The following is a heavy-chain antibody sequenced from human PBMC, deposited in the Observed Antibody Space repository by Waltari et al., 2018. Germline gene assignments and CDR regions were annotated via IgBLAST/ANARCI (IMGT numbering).Heavy chain of an antibody. CDR1: GGTFSSYA. CDR2: IIPIFGTA. D-gene: IGHD2-2*01. J-gene: IGHJ6*02. Sequence: QVQLVQSGAEVKKPGSSVKVSCKASGGTFSSYAISWVRQAPGQGLEWKGGIIPIFGTANYAQKFQGRVTITADESTSTAYMELSSLRSEDTAVYYCARGYCSSTSCDDGGPGGDYYYYGMDVWGQGTTVTVSS. V-gene: IGHV1-69*01. CDR3: ARGYCSSTSCDDGGPGGDYYYYGMDV.